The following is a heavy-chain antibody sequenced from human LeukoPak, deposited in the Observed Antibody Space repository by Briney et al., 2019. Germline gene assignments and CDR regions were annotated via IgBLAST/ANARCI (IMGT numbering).Heavy chain of an antibody. D-gene: IGHD6-19*01. CDR2: IYHSGST. CDR3: ARVPIAVAGVNYFDY. Sequence: SETLSLTCAVSGGSISSSNWWSWVRQPPGKGLEWIGEIYHSGSTNYNPSLKSRVTISVDKSKNQFSLKLTSVTAADTAVYYCARVPIAVAGVNYFDYWGQGTLVTVSS. V-gene: IGHV4-4*02. J-gene: IGHJ4*02. CDR1: GGSISSSNW.